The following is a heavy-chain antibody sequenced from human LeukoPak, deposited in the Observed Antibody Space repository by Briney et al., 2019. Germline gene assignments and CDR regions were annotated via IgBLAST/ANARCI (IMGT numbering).Heavy chain of an antibody. D-gene: IGHD3-3*01. CDR2: IYSGGST. J-gene: IGHJ6*02. Sequence: GGSLRLSCAASGFAVSSNYMSWVRQAPGKGLEWVSVIYSGGSTYYADSVKGRFTISRDNSKNTLYLQMNSLRAEVTAVYYCARTARDDFWSGYYYYYYYGMDVWGQGTTVTVSS. CDR3: ARTARDDFWSGYYYYYYYGMDV. CDR1: GFAVSSNY. V-gene: IGHV3-66*01.